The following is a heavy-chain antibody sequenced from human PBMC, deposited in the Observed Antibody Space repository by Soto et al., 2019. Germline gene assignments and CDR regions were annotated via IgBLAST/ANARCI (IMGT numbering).Heavy chain of an antibody. CDR3: ARGIATGQLDP. D-gene: IGHD2-15*01. CDR1: GYTFTRYT. Sequence: QVPLVQSGAEVKKPGASVKISCKASGYTFTRYTMNWVRQAPGQRLEWMGWINPNNGNTKSSQKFQDRVIITRDTLASTAYMDLSSLSSEATAVYYFARGIATGQLDPWGQGTLVTVSS. V-gene: IGHV1-3*01. J-gene: IGHJ5*02. CDR2: INPNNGNT.